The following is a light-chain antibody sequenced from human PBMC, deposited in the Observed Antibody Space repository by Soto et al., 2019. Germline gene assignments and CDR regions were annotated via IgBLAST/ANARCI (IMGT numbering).Light chain of an antibody. CDR3: QQYDSSPPMYT. J-gene: IGKJ2*01. CDR2: GAS. Sequence: EIVLTQSPGTLTLSPGERATLSCRASQRVAINYLAWYQQKPGQAPRLLIHGASSRATGIPDRFSGSGSGTDITLTISRLEPEDSAVYYCQQYDSSPPMYTFGQGTKLEI. CDR1: QRVAINY. V-gene: IGKV3-20*01.